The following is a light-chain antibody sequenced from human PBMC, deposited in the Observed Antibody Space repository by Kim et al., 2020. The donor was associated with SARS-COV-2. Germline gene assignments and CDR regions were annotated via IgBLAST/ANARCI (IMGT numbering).Light chain of an antibody. CDR1: RGGSSN. Sequence: GAAGERVTVPCRGSRGGSSNLAWYQQKAGQAPRLLIYGASTRATGIPARFRGSGSGTEFTLTISSLQAEDFAVYCCQQYNNWPGTFGPGTKVDIK. CDR3: QQYNNWPGT. J-gene: IGKJ3*01. CDR2: GAS. V-gene: IGKV3-15*01.